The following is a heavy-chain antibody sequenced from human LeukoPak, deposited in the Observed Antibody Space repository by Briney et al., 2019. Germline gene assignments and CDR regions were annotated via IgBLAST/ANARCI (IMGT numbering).Heavy chain of an antibody. CDR1: GYTFTGYY. V-gene: IGHV1-2*06. CDR2: INPNSGDT. CDR3: ARDYCGGVCFPDY. Sequence: ASVKVSCKTSGYTFTGYYVHWVRQAPGQGLEWMGRINPNSGDTNYAQKFQGRVTMTRDTSISTAYMELSRLRSDDTAVYYCARDYCGGVCFPDYWGQGTLVTVSS. J-gene: IGHJ4*02. D-gene: IGHD2-21*02.